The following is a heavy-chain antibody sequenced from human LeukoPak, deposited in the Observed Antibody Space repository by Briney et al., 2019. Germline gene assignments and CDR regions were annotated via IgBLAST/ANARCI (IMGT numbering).Heavy chain of an antibody. CDR2: IYYSGST. V-gene: IGHV4-61*01. D-gene: IGHD2-15*01. J-gene: IGHJ4*02. Sequence: SETLSLTCTVSGGSVSSGSYYWSWIRQPPGKGLEWIGYIYYSGSTNYNPSLKSRVTTSVDTSKNQFSLKLSSVTAADTAVYYCARDHCSGGSCYDTGDYYFDYWGQGTLVTVSS. CDR3: ARDHCSGGSCYDTGDYYFDY. CDR1: GGSVSSGSYY.